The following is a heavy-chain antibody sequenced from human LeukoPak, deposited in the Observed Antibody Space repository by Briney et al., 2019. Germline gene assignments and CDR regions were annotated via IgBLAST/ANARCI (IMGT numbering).Heavy chain of an antibody. D-gene: IGHD3-22*01. CDR3: ARDVVGYYDSSGYYLSASDI. CDR1: GFAFSHYW. Sequence: PGGSLRLSCAASGFAFSHYWMSWVRQAPGKGLEWVANIEQDGSDKYYVDSVKGRFTISRDIAKNSLYLQMNSLRAEDTAVYYCARDVVGYYDSSGYYLSASDIWGQGTLVTVSS. CDR2: IEQDGSDK. V-gene: IGHV3-7*01. J-gene: IGHJ3*02.